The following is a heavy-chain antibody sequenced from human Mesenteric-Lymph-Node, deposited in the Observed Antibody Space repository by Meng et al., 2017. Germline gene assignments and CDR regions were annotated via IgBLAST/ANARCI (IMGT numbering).Heavy chain of an antibody. CDR3: ARDSSSSAYSPFDY. CDR2: TYYRSKWYN. D-gene: IGHD3-22*01. J-gene: IGHJ4*02. V-gene: IGHV6-1*01. CDR1: GASVPSNSAA. Sequence: QVQLHPSGPGLDQPPQTLSLSFAISGASVPSNSAAWNWISQSPSRGLEWLGRTYYRSKWYNDYAVSVKSRITINPDTSKNQFSLQLNSVTPEDTAVYYCARDSSSSAYSPFDYWGQGTLVTVSS.